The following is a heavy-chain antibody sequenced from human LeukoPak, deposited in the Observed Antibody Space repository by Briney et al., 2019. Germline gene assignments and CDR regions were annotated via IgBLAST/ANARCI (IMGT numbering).Heavy chain of an antibody. J-gene: IGHJ4*02. CDR1: GFTFSSYW. D-gene: IGHD3-10*01. V-gene: IGHV3-74*01. CDR2: INSDGSST. CDR3: ARWTMVRGFDY. Sequence: PGGSLRLSCAASGFTFSSYWMHWVRQAPGKGMVWVSRINSDGSSTSYADSVKGRFTISRDNAKNTLYLQMNSLRAEGTAVYYCARWTMVRGFDYWGQGTLVTVSS.